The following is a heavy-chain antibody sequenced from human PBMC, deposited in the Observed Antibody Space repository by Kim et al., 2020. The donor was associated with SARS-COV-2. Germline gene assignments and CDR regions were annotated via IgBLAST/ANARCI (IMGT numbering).Heavy chain of an antibody. J-gene: IGHJ4*02. Sequence: NPALRRRVTRSVDTSKNQFSLKLSSVTAADTAVYYCARVDYGQQMAYFDYWGQGTLVTVSS. D-gene: IGHD4-17*01. V-gene: IGHV4-39*07. CDR3: ARVDYGQQMAYFDY.